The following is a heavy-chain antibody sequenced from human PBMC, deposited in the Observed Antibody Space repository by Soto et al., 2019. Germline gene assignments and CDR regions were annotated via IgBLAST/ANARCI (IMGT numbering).Heavy chain of an antibody. CDR2: IKPNSGDT. Sequence: ASVKVSCKTSGYTFTGYYLHWVRQAPGQGLEWMGWIKPNSGDTDYAQHFQGRVTMTRDTSIKTAYMELNNLRSDDTAIYYCARGGTWFYEGVDVWGQGTTVTVSS. CDR1: GYTFTGYY. CDR3: ARGGTWFYEGVDV. D-gene: IGHD3-3*01. J-gene: IGHJ6*02. V-gene: IGHV1-2*02.